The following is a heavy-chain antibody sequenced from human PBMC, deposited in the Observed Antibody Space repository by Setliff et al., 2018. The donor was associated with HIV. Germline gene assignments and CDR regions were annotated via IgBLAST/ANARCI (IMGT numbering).Heavy chain of an antibody. CDR1: GFTFGDYA. CDR2: IRSKAYGGTT. CDR3: TREAVVVPAARWGDYYYYYMDV. V-gene: IGHV3-49*04. J-gene: IGHJ6*03. D-gene: IGHD2-2*01. Sequence: GGSLRLSCTASGFTFGDYAMSWVRQAPGKGLGWVGFIRSKAYGGTTEYAASVKGRFTISRDGSKSIAYLQMNSLKTEDTAVYYCTREAVVVPAARWGDYYYYYMDVWGKGTSVTVSS.